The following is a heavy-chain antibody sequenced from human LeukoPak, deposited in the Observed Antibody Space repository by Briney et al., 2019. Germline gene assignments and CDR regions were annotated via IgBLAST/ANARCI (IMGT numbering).Heavy chain of an antibody. J-gene: IGHJ4*02. D-gene: IGHD7-27*01. CDR1: GLTVSSNY. V-gene: IGHV3-66*01. CDR2: IYSGGST. Sequence: GGSLRLSCEVSGLTVSSNYMTWVRQAPGKGLEWVSIIYSGGSTYYADSVKGSFAISRDNSNNTMYLQMNSLRAEDTAVFYCARDLNGDAYFDYWGQGTLVTVSS. CDR3: ARDLNGDAYFDY.